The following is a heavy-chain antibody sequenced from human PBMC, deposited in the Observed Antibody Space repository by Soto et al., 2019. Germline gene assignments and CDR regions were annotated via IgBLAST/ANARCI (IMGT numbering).Heavy chain of an antibody. CDR1: GASVAGGSYY. CDR2: IPSRGRP. J-gene: IGHJ5*02. CDR3: ARATYSGYDFGL. Sequence: QVQLRESGPGLVKPSQTLSLTCSVSGASVAGGSYYWSWVRQPPGKGLEWIGYIPSRGRPFYNPSLTSRGTISEDTSKNQLSLQLTSVTAADTAVYYCARATYSGYDFGLWGQGTLVTVSS. D-gene: IGHD5-12*01. V-gene: IGHV4-30-4*01.